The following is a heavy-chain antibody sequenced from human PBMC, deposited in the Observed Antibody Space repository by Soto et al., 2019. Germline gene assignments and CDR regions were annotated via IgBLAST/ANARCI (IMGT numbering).Heavy chain of an antibody. Sequence: SVKVSCKASGYTFTGYYMHWVRQAPGQGLEWMGGIIPIFGTANYAQKFQGRVTVTADESTSTAYMELSSLRSEDTAVYYCARGYYDSSGYYVRFRHYYYGMDVWGQGTTVTVSS. CDR3: ARGYYDSSGYYVRFRHYYYGMDV. CDR1: GYTFTGYY. CDR2: IIPIFGTA. V-gene: IGHV1-69*13. D-gene: IGHD3-22*01. J-gene: IGHJ6*02.